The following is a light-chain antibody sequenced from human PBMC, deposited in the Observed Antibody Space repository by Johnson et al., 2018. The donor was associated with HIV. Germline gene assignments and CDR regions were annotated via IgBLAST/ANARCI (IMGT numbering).Light chain of an antibody. CDR2: DNN. Sequence: QSVLTQPPSVSAAPGQKVTISCSGSSSNIGNNYVSWYQQLPGTAPKLLIYDNNKRPSGIPDRFSGSKSGTSATLGITGLQTGDEADYDCGIWDSSVSAYVFGTGTKVTVL. J-gene: IGLJ1*01. CDR1: SSNIGNNY. V-gene: IGLV1-51*01. CDR3: GIWDSSVSAYV.